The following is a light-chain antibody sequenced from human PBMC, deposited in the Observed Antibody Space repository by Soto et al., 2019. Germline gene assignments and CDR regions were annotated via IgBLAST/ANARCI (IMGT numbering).Light chain of an antibody. CDR3: QQYNNWPPYT. CDR1: QSLTRN. CDR2: EAS. J-gene: IGKJ2*01. V-gene: IGKV3-15*01. Sequence: ERVMTQSPATLSVSPGERAALSCRASQSLTRNLAWYQQKPGQAPRLLMYEASTRATGIPARFSGSGSGTEFTLTISSVQSEDFAVYYCQQYNNWPPYTFGQGTKVDIK.